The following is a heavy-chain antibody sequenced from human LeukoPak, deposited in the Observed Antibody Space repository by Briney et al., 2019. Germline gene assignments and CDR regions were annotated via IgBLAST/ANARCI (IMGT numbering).Heavy chain of an antibody. Sequence: ASVKVSCKASGYTFTSYDINWVRQATGQGLEWMGWMNPNSGNTGYAQKFQGRVTITRNTSISTAYMELSSLRSEDTAVYYCARVWPVPAADYYYYYMDVWGKGTTVTVSS. CDR3: ARVWPVPAADYYYYYMDV. CDR2: MNPNSGNT. J-gene: IGHJ6*03. D-gene: IGHD2-2*01. CDR1: GYTFTSYD. V-gene: IGHV1-8*03.